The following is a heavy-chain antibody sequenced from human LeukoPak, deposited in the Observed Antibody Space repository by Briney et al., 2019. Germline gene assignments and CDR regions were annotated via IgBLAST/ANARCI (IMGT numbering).Heavy chain of an antibody. V-gene: IGHV1-2*02. J-gene: IGHJ3*02. CDR2: TNPNSGGT. CDR3: ARFGGLRSLLRNAFDI. Sequence: ASVKVSCKASGYTFTGYYMHWVRQAPGQGLEWMGWTNPNSGGTNYAQKFQGRVTMTRDTSISTAYMELSRLRSDDTAVYYCARFGGLRSLLRNAFDIWGQGTMVTVSS. D-gene: IGHD3-22*01. CDR1: GYTFTGYY.